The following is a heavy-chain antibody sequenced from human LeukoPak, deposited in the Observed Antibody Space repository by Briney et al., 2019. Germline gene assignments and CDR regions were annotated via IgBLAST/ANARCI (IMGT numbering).Heavy chain of an antibody. J-gene: IGHJ5*02. CDR2: ISGSGGST. Sequence: PGGSLRLSCAASGFTFSSYAMSWVRQAPGKGLEWVSAISGSGGSTYYADPVKGRFTISRDNSKNTLYLQMNSLRAEDTAVYYCAKDPQPALGYSMVMQTFNWFDPWGQGTLVTVSS. V-gene: IGHV3-23*01. CDR3: AKDPQPALGYSMVMQTFNWFDP. D-gene: IGHD2-21*01. CDR1: GFTFSSYA.